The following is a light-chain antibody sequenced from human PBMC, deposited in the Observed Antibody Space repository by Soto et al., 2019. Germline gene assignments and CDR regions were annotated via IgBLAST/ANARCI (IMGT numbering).Light chain of an antibody. CDR1: QSVSSH. CDR3: QQRSDWPPT. CDR2: DAS. V-gene: IGKV3-11*01. Sequence: DIVLTQSPATLSLSPGERATISCRASQSVSSHLAWYQQKPGQTPRLLIYDASTRATGIPARFSGGGSGTDYSLTISSLEHQDFSVSYCQQRSDWPPTFGQGTKVEIK. J-gene: IGKJ1*01.